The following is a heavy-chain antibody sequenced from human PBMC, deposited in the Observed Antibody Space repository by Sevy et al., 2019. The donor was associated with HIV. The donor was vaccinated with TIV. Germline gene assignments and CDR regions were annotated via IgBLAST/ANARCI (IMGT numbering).Heavy chain of an antibody. D-gene: IGHD5-12*01. CDR1: GFTFSSYA. CDR2: ISYDGSNK. J-gene: IGHJ6*02. Sequence: GGSLRLSCAASGFTFSSYAMHWVRQAPGKGLEWVAVISYDGSNKYYADSVKGRFTISRDNSKNTLYLQMSSLRAEDTAVYYCARDRSGYDSSGGDYYYGMDVWGQGTTVTVSS. CDR3: ARDRSGYDSSGGDYYYGMDV. V-gene: IGHV3-30*04.